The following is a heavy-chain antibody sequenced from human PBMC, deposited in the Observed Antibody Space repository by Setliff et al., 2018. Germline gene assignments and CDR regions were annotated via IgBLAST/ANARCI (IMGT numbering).Heavy chain of an antibody. J-gene: IGHJ4*02. Sequence: GGSLRLSCAASRFSFSNYWMSWVRQAPGKGLEWVANIKPDGSEGYYVDSVKSRFTISRDNTKNSLYLQMNSLRAEDMAVYYCASTYSYGSGFGFWGQGTLVTVSS. CDR1: RFSFSNYW. D-gene: IGHD3-10*01. CDR3: ASTYSYGSGFGF. CDR2: IKPDGSEG. V-gene: IGHV3-7*01.